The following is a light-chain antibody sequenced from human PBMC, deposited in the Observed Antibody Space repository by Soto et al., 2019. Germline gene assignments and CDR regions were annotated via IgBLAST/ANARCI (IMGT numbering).Light chain of an antibody. CDR3: SSYVSNSIVV. CDR2: EVS. J-gene: IGLJ3*02. CDR1: SSDVGDYNY. Sequence: QSALTQPASVSGSPGQSITISCTGTSSDVGDYNYVSWYQQHPGKAPKLMIYEVSHRRSGVSNRFSGSKPGYTASLTISGLQDEDEADYYCSSYVSNSIVVFGRGTKVTVL. V-gene: IGLV2-14*01.